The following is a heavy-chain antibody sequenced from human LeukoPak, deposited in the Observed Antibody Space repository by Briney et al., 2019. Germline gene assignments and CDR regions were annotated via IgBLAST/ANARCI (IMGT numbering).Heavy chain of an antibody. J-gene: IGHJ2*01. D-gene: IGHD1-14*01. CDR2: ISGGSSY. V-gene: IGHV3-21*01. CDR1: GITFSSQK. CDR3: ARSGLTFWFFDL. Sequence: GGSLRLSCAASGITFSSQKMSWVRQAPGKGLEWVSSISGGSSYADSVKGRFTISRDNAKNSLDLQMNSLRAEDTAVYYCARSGLTFWFFDLWGRGTLVTVSS.